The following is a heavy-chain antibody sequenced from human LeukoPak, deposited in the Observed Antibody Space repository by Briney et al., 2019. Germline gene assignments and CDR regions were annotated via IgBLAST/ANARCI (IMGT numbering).Heavy chain of an antibody. CDR2: INTDGSST. CDR3: ASDKALWY. V-gene: IGHV3-74*01. Sequence: GGSLRLSCAASGFTFSSYWMHWVRQAPGKGLVWVSHINTDGSSTNYADSVKGRFTISRDNAKNTVYLQMNSLRAEDTAVYYCASDKALWYWGQGTLVTVSS. CDR1: GFTFSSYW. J-gene: IGHJ4*02.